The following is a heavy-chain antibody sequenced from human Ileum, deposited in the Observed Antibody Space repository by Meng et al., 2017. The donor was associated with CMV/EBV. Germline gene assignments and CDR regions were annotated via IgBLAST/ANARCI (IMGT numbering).Heavy chain of an antibody. Sequence: SETLSLTCTVPGGFISSSSYYWGWIRQPPGKGLEWIGRIYYSGSTYYNPSLKSRVTISVDTSKNQFSLKLSSVTAADTAVYYCARLMVGATGYFDYWGQATLVTFSS. CDR2: IYYSGST. J-gene: IGHJ4*02. D-gene: IGHD1-26*01. V-gene: IGHV4-39*07. CDR3: ARLMVGATGYFDY. CDR1: GGFISSSSYY.